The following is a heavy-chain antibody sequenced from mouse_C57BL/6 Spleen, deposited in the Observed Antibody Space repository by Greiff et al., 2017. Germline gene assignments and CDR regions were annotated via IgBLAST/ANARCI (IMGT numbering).Heavy chain of an antibody. CDR3: ARPNYYGSSYWYVDV. D-gene: IGHD1-1*01. V-gene: IGHV1-42*01. J-gene: IGHJ1*03. Sequence: VQLKQSGPELVKPGASVKISCKASGYSFTGYYMNWVKQSPEKSLEWIGEINPSTGGTTYNQKFKAKATLTVDKSSSTAYMQLKSLTSEDSAVYYCARPNYYGSSYWYVDVWGTGTTVTVSS. CDR1: GYSFTGYY. CDR2: INPSTGGT.